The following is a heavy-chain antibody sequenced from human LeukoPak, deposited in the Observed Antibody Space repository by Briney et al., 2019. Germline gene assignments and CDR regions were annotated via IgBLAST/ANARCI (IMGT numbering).Heavy chain of an antibody. J-gene: IGHJ4*02. CDR2: INPNSGGT. Sequence: GASVKVSCKASGYTFTCYYMHWVRQAPGQGLEWMGWINPNSGGTNYAQKFQGRVTMTRDTSISTAYMELSRLRSDDTAVYYCARGLLAAAGSNFDYWGQGTLVTVSS. V-gene: IGHV1-2*02. D-gene: IGHD6-13*01. CDR3: ARGLLAAAGSNFDY. CDR1: GYTFTCYY.